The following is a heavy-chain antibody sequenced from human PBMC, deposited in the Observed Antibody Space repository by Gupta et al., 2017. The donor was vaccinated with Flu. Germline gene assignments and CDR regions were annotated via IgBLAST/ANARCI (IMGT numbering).Heavy chain of an antibody. Sequence: QVQLVQSGAEVKKPGASVKVSCKASGYTFTGYYMHWVRQAPGQGLEWMGWINPNSGGTNYAQKFQGGVTMTRDTSISTAYRELSRLRSDDTAVYYCARDQAGRYWSSTSCSMPNARPDYDYYYGMDVGGQGTTVTVSS. CDR3: ARDQAGRYWSSTSCSMPNARPDYDYYYGMDV. J-gene: IGHJ6*02. D-gene: IGHD2-2*01. V-gene: IGHV1-2*02. CDR2: INPNSGGT. CDR1: GYTFTGYY.